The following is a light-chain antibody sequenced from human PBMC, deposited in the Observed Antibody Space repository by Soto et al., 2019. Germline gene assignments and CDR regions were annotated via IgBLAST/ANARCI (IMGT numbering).Light chain of an antibody. Sequence: EIEMTQSPASLSASLGDRATITCRASQSVSSYLAWYQQKPGQAPRLLIYGASTRATGIPARFSGSGSRTEITLTSSIQHADVVAYYCQQQNNDWPRTFGQGTKVDIK. CDR1: QSVSSY. CDR2: GAS. CDR3: QQNNDWPRT. J-gene: IGKJ1*01. V-gene: IGKV3-15*01.